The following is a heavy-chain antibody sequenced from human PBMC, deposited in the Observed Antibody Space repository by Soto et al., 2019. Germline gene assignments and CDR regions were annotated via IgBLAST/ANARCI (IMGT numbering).Heavy chain of an antibody. CDR3: ARLHYRRGAFDI. CDR1: GGSISSYY. V-gene: IGHV4-59*08. Sequence: QVQLQESGPGLVKPSETLSLTCTVSGGSISSYYWSWIRQPPGKGLEWIGNIYYSGSTNYNPSLTSRVNISVDTSKNQFSLKLSSVTAADTAVYYCARLHYRRGAFDIWGQGTMVTVSS. J-gene: IGHJ3*02. CDR2: IYYSGST. D-gene: IGHD1-26*01.